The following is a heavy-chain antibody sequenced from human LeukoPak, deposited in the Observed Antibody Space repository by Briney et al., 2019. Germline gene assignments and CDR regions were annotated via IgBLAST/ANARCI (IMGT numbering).Heavy chain of an antibody. D-gene: IGHD2-8*01. Sequence: GGSLKLSCAAPGFTFSCFAITWVRPASREGREWVGRIRDKGYGHATAYAASVKGRFTLSRDDSKNTAYLQMNSLKTEDTALYYCTTPNEGNWFDPWGQGTLVTVSS. CDR3: TTPNEGNWFDP. V-gene: IGHV3-73*01. CDR1: GFTFSCFA. J-gene: IGHJ5*02. CDR2: IRDKGYGHAT.